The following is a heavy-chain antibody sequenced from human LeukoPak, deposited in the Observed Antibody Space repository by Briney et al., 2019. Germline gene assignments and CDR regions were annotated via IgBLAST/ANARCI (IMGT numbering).Heavy chain of an antibody. CDR3: ARVYGSGVWDGYFDY. CDR1: GGSFSGYY. D-gene: IGHD3-10*01. Sequence: SETLSLTCAVYGGSFSGYYWSWIRQPPGKGLEWIGEINQSGSTKYNPSLKSRVTISVDTSKNQFSLKLTSVTAADTAVYYCARVYGSGVWDGYFDYWGQGTLVTVSS. V-gene: IGHV4-34*01. J-gene: IGHJ4*02. CDR2: INQSGST.